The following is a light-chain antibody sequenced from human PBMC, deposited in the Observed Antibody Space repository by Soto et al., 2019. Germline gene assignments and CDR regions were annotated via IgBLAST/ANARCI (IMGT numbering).Light chain of an antibody. J-gene: IGLJ1*01. CDR2: QVS. CDR3: LSYTASSTFV. Sequence: SVLTQPASVSGSPGQSITISCTGTSSDIGAYNSVSWYQQQPGKAPKLIVFQVSFRPSAVSDRFSGSKSANTASLTISGLQTEDEADYYCLSYTASSTFVFGTGTKGTVL. CDR1: SSDIGAYNS. V-gene: IGLV2-14*01.